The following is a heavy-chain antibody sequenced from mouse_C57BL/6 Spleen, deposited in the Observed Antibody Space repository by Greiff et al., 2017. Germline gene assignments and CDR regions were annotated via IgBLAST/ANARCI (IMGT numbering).Heavy chain of an antibody. D-gene: IGHD4-1*01. CDR1: GFNIKNTY. Sequence: VQLQQSVAELVRPGDSVKLSCTASGFNIKNTYMHWVKQRPEQGLEWIGRIDPANGNTKYAPKFQGKATITADPSAKTAYLQLSSLTSEDTAIYYCASGPGTDAMDYWGQGTSVTVSS. V-gene: IGHV14-3*01. CDR2: IDPANGNT. CDR3: ASGPGTDAMDY. J-gene: IGHJ4*01.